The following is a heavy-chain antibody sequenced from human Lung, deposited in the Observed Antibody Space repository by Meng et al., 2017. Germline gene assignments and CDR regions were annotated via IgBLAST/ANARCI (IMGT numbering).Heavy chain of an antibody. CDR1: GGSTSSDNW. J-gene: IGHJ4*02. Sequence: QLQLQEWRPRLVTPSGTRALTCAVSGGSTSSDNWWSRVRQPPGKGREWIGEIYHSGSTNYNPSLKSRITISVDKPKNQFSLTLSSVTAADTAVYYCTKNDFYCLGYWGQGTLVTVSS. D-gene: IGHD2-21*01. CDR3: TKNDFYCLGY. CDR2: IYHSGST. V-gene: IGHV4-4*02.